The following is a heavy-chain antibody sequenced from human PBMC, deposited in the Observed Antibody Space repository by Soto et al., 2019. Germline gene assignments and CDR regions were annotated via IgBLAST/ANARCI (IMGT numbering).Heavy chain of an antibody. V-gene: IGHV3-21*01. CDR1: GFTFSSYS. D-gene: IGHD3-3*01. CDR2: ISSSSSYI. Sequence: PGGSLRLSCAAAGFTFSSYSMNWVRQAPGKGLEWVSSISSSSSYIYYADSVKGRFTISRDDAKNSLYLQMNSLRAEDTAVYYCARAGLVFGVVRWFDPWGQGTLVTVSS. J-gene: IGHJ5*02. CDR3: ARAGLVFGVVRWFDP.